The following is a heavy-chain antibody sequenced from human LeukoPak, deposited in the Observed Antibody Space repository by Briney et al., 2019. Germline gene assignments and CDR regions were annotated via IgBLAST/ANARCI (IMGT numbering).Heavy chain of an antibody. Sequence: SQTLSLTCTVSGGSISSGGYYWSWIRQHPGKGLEWIGYIYYSGSTYYNPSLKSRGTISVDTSKNQFSLKLSSVTAADAAVYYCAREARPGRYDSSGQLDYWGQGTLVTVSS. CDR1: GGSISSGGYY. CDR2: IYYSGST. CDR3: AREARPGRYDSSGQLDY. V-gene: IGHV4-31*03. J-gene: IGHJ4*02. D-gene: IGHD3-22*01.